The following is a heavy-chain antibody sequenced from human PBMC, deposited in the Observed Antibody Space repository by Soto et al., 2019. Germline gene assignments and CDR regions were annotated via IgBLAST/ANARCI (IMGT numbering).Heavy chain of an antibody. Sequence: ELPLVASGGGLVQHGGSLRLSCAASGFTVSNNYVRWVRQAPGKGLEWVSLIFSHGDTRYADSVKGRFTISRDSSSNTLYRQMNSLRVEDTAVYYCARDGTYNWVGGQGIHVTVSS. CDR1: GFTVSNNY. CDR3: ARDGTYNWV. CDR2: IFSHGDT. V-gene: IGHV3-66*01. J-gene: IGHJ4*02. D-gene: IGHD1-1*01.